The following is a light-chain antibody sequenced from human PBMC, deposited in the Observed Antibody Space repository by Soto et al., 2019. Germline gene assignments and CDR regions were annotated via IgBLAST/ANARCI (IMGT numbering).Light chain of an antibody. Sequence: EIVMTQSPATLSVSPGERATLSCRASQSVTGNLAWYQQKPGQAPRLLVYGASTRATGIPARFSGSGSGTEFTLTISSLQSEDFAVYYCQQYNKWPTWTFGQGTKV. V-gene: IGKV3-15*01. CDR3: QQYNKWPTWT. CDR2: GAS. CDR1: QSVTGN. J-gene: IGKJ1*01.